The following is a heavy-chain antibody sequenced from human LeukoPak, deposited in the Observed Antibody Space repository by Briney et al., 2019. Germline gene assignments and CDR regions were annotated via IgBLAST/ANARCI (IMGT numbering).Heavy chain of an antibody. CDR3: ARSDAGDTAMAYFDY. V-gene: IGHV1-69*13. J-gene: IGHJ4*02. CDR2: IIPIFGTA. CDR1: GGTFSSYA. D-gene: IGHD5-18*01. Sequence: SVKVSCKASGGTFSSYAISWVRQAPGQGLEWMGGIIPIFGTANYAQKFQGRVTITADESTSTAYMELSSLRSEDTAVYYCARSDAGDTAMAYFDYWGQGTLVTVSS.